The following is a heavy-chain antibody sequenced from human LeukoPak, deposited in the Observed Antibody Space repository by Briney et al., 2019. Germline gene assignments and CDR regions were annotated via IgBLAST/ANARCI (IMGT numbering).Heavy chain of an antibody. Sequence: SVKVSCKASGGTFSSYAISWVRQAPGQGLEWMGGIIPIFGTANYAQKFQGRVTITADESTSTAYMELSSLRSDDTAVYYCARATLALNWFDPWGQGTLVTVSS. CDR3: ARATLALNWFDP. D-gene: IGHD4-23*01. CDR1: GGTFSSYA. J-gene: IGHJ5*02. V-gene: IGHV1-69*13. CDR2: IIPIFGTA.